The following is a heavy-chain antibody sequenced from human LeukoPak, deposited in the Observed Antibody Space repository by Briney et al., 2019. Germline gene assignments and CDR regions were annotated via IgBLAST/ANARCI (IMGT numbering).Heavy chain of an antibody. J-gene: IGHJ5*02. D-gene: IGHD6-6*01. CDR3: ARDVDEYSSSQRFDP. CDR1: GGSFSGYY. V-gene: IGHV4-59*01. CDR2: IYYSGST. Sequence: SETLSLTCAVYGGSFSGYYWSWIRQPPGKGLEWIGYIYYSGSTNYNPSLKSRVTISVDTSKNQFSLKLSSVTAADTAVYYCARDVDEYSSSQRFDPWGQGTLVTVSS.